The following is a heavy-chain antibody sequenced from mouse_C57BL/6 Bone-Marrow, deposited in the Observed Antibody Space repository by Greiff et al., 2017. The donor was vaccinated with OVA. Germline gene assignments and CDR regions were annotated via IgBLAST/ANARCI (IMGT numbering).Heavy chain of an antibody. CDR2: ISDGGSYT. D-gene: IGHD2-3*01. Sequence: EVQLVESGGGLVKPGGSLKLSCAASGFTFSSYAMSWVRQTPEKRLEWVATISDGGSYTYYPDNVKGRFTISRDNAKNNLYLQMSHLKSEDTAMYYCARDGGWLEWFAYWGQGTLVTVSA. J-gene: IGHJ3*01. CDR3: ARDGGWLEWFAY. CDR1: GFTFSSYA. V-gene: IGHV5-4*01.